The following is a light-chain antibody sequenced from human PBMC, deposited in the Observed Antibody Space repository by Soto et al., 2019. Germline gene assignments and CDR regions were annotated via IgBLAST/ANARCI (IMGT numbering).Light chain of an antibody. CDR2: LAY. J-gene: IGKJ1*01. CDR3: MQGLKTPKT. CDR1: QNLANINGYTY. V-gene: IGKV2-28*01. Sequence: IVLTQSPLSLSVTPGEPASISCRSSQNLANINGYTYLDWLLQKPGQSPQLLIYLAYNRASGVPDRFRASGAGTDFILNISRVEAEDVGVYYCMQGLKTPKTFGQGTKV.